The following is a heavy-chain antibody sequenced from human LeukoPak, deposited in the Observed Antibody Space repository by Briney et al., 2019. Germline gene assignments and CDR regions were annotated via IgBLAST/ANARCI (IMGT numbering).Heavy chain of an antibody. CDR3: ARDPISALRGVIIDY. J-gene: IGHJ4*02. CDR2: ISGSGGST. Sequence: GGSLRLSCAASGFTFSSGAMSWGRQAPGKGLEWVSAISGSGGSTYYADSVKGRFTISRDNSKNTLYLQMSSLRAEDTAVYYCARDPISALRGVIIDYWGQGTLVTVSS. D-gene: IGHD3-10*01. V-gene: IGHV3-23*01. CDR1: GFTFSSGA.